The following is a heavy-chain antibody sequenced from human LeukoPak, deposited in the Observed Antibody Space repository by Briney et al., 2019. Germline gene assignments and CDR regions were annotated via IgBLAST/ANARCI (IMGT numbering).Heavy chain of an antibody. Sequence: SETLSLTCTVSGVSMTRYYWTWIRQPPGKGLEWIGYIYHNGDTNYNPSLKSRVTISVDTSKNQFPLELSSVTAADTAVYYCARKIRGVDAFDIWGQGTMVTVSS. CDR3: ARKIRGVDAFDI. CDR1: GVSMTRYY. CDR2: IYHNGDT. D-gene: IGHD3-10*01. J-gene: IGHJ3*02. V-gene: IGHV4-59*01.